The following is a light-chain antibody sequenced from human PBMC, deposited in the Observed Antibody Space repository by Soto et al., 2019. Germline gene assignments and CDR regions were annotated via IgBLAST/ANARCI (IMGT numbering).Light chain of an antibody. CDR1: QSVSSSF. CDR2: GAS. J-gene: IGKJ4*01. V-gene: IGKV3-20*01. CDR3: QQYDSSPLT. Sequence: EIVLTQSPGTLSLSPGERATLSCRASQSVSSSFLAWYQQKPGQAPRLLIYGASSRATGIPDRFSGSGSGTDFTLTISRLEPEDVAVYYCQQYDSSPLTFGGGTKVDI.